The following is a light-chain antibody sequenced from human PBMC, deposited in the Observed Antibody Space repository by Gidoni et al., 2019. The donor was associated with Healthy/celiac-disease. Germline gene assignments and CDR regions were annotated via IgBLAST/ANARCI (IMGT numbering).Light chain of an antibody. J-gene: IGKJ4*01. CDR1: QGISSY. CDR3: QQLNSYPQVT. CDR2: AAS. V-gene: IGKV1-9*01. Sequence: DIQLNQSPSFLSASVGDRVTITCRASQGISSYLAWYQQKPGKAPKLLIYAASTLQSGVPSRFSGSGSGTEFTLTISSLQPEDFATYYCQQLNSYPQVTFGGGTKVEIK.